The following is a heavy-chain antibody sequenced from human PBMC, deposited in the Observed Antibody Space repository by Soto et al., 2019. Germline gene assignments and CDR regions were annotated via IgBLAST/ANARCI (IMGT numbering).Heavy chain of an antibody. J-gene: IGHJ5*02. CDR2: IRSKAYGGTT. V-gene: IGHV3-49*03. D-gene: IGHD3-22*01. Sequence: GGSLRLSCTASGFTFGDYAMSWFRQAPGKGLEWVGFIRSKAYGGTTEYAASVKGRFTISRDDSKSIAYLQMNSLKTEDTAVYYCTSTQLDYYDSRINWFDPWGQGTLVTVSS. CDR3: TSTQLDYYDSRINWFDP. CDR1: GFTFGDYA.